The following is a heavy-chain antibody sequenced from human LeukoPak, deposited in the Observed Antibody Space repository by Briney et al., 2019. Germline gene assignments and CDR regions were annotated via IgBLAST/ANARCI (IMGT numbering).Heavy chain of an antibody. CDR3: AKDLYRIVGVTRDTFDI. CDR1: GFTFSSYG. CDR2: ISYDGSNK. J-gene: IGHJ3*02. D-gene: IGHD1-26*01. Sequence: AGRSLRLSCAASGFTFSSYGIHWVRQAPGKGREWVAVISYDGSNKYYADSGKGRFTISRDNYQTTLYLQMNSLRAEDTAVYYCAKDLYRIVGVTRDTFDIWGQGTMVTV. V-gene: IGHV3-30*18.